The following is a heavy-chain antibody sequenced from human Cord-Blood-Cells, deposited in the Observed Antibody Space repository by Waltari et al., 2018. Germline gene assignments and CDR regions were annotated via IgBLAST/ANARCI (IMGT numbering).Heavy chain of an antibody. CDR1: GYTFTSYD. V-gene: IGHV1-8*01. CDR3: ARTGRCRYSSSWYWFDP. Sequence: QVQLVQSGAEVKKPGASVKVSCKASGYTFTSYDINWVRQATGQGLEWMGWMNPNSGNTGYAQKFQGRVTMTRNTSISTAYMELSSLRSEDTAVYYCARTGRCRYSSSWYWFDPWGQGTLVTVSS. CDR2: MNPNSGNT. J-gene: IGHJ5*02. D-gene: IGHD6-13*01.